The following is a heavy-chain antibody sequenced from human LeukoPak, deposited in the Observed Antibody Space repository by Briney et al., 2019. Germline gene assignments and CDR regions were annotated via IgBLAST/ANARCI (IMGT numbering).Heavy chain of an antibody. V-gene: IGHV3-74*01. J-gene: IGHJ4*02. Sequence: GGSLRLSCAASGFTFSSYWMHWVRQAPGKGLVWVSRINSDGSSTTYADSVKGRFTISRDNAKNTLYLQMNSLSAEDTAVYYCARGAPSGSYYYWGQGTLVTVSS. CDR2: INSDGSST. CDR3: ARGAPSGSYYY. D-gene: IGHD1-26*01. CDR1: GFTFSSYW.